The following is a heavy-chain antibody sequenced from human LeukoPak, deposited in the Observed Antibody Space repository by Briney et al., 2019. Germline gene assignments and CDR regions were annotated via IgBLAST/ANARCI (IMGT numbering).Heavy chain of an antibody. CDR3: AKVGFMTPLNWFDP. V-gene: IGHV3-48*01. Sequence: GGSLRLSCAASGFTFSSYSMNWVRQAPGKGLEWVSYISSSSSTIYYADSVKGRFTISRDNSKNTLYLQMNSLRAEDTAVYYCAKVGFMTPLNWFDPWGQGTLVTVSS. CDR2: ISSSSSTI. J-gene: IGHJ5*02. CDR1: GFTFSSYS.